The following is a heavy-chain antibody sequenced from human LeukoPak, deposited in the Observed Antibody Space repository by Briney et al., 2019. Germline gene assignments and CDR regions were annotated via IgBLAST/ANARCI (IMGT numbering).Heavy chain of an antibody. CDR3: AKDGVGANTYYYYYGMDV. J-gene: IGHJ6*02. CDR2: ISYDGSNK. V-gene: IGHV3-30*18. CDR1: GXTFSSYG. D-gene: IGHD1-26*01. Sequence: GRSLRLSCAASGXTFSSYGMHWVRQAPGKGLEWVAVISYDGSNKYYADSVKGRFTISRDNSKNTLYLQMNSLRAEDTAVYYCAKDGVGANTYYYYYGMDVWGQGTMVTVSS.